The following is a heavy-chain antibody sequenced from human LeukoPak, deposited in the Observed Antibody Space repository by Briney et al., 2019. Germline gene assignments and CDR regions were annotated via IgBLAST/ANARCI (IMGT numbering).Heavy chain of an antibody. CDR2: INPSGGST. CDR1: GYTFTSYY. Sequence: ASVKVSCKASGYTFTSYYMHWVRQAPGQGLEWMGIINPSGGSTSYAQKFQGRVTMTGDMSTSTVYMELSSLRSEDTAVYYCATAGDDVDSVMIWDFWGQGTLVTVSS. J-gene: IGHJ4*02. CDR3: ATAGDDVDSVMIWDF. V-gene: IGHV1-46*01. D-gene: IGHD3/OR15-3a*01.